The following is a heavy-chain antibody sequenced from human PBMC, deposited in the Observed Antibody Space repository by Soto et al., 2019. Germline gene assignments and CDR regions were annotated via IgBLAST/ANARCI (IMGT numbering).Heavy chain of an antibody. D-gene: IGHD2-2*01. Sequence: QVQLVQSAAEVKKPGSSVKISCKASGETFINYSFSWMRQAPGQGLEWVGGIVPMSGGPNSAEKFHDRLTITADRSTATVTMQLSRLTSDDTAVYYCARVGIRLIPADLGGGYHFQGLDVWGEGTKVTVS. J-gene: IGHJ6*02. CDR1: GETFINYS. CDR3: ARVGIRLIPADLGGGYHFQGLDV. CDR2: IVPMSGGP. V-gene: IGHV1-69*01.